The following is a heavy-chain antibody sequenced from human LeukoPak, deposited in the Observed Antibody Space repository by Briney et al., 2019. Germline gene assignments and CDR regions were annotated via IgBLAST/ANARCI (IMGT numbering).Heavy chain of an antibody. V-gene: IGHV4-30-2*01. CDR1: GGFISSGGYY. Sequence: PSQTLSLTCTVSGGFISSGGYYWSWIRQPPGKGLEWIGYIYHSGSTYYNPSLKSRVTISVDRSKNQFSLKLSSVTAADTAVYYCARDRGPVDYWGQGTLVTVSS. CDR2: IYHSGST. J-gene: IGHJ4*02. CDR3: ARDRGPVDY.